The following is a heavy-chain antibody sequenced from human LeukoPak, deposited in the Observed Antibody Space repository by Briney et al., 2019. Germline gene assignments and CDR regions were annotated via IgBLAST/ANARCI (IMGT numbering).Heavy chain of an antibody. V-gene: IGHV3-43*02. J-gene: IGHJ4*02. CDR2: ISGDGGST. CDR3: ARRPLRPYSGSYLGEFDY. D-gene: IGHD1-26*01. Sequence: QPGGSLRLSCAASGFTFDDYAMHWVRQAPGKGLEWVSLISGDGGSTYYADSVKGRFTISRDNAKNSLYLQMNSLRAEDTAVYYCARRPLRPYSGSYLGEFDYWGQGTLVTVSS. CDR1: GFTFDDYA.